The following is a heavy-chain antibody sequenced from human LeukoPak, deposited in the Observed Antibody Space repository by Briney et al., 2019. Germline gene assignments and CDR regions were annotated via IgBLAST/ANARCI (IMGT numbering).Heavy chain of an antibody. V-gene: IGHV3-64D*09. Sequence: GGALRLSCSASGFTFSSYAMHWVRQAPGKGLEYVSAISSNGGSTYYADSVKGRFTISRDNSKNTLYLQMSSLRAEDTAVYYCAKEKLPSGYSFLTDYWGQGTLVTVSS. CDR3: AKEKLPSGYSFLTDY. D-gene: IGHD5-18*01. CDR2: ISSNGGST. CDR1: GFTFSSYA. J-gene: IGHJ4*02.